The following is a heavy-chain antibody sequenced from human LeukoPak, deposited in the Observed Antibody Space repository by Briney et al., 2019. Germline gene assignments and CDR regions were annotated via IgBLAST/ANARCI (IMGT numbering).Heavy chain of an antibody. Sequence: GGSLRLSCAASGFTFSSYSMNWVRQAPGKGLEWVSDISSSSSTIYYADSVKGRFTISRDNAKNSLYLQMNSLRAQDTAVYFCARDGVGNFDTWGQGTLVTVSS. CDR3: ARDGVGNFDT. V-gene: IGHV3-48*01. CDR2: ISSSSSTI. J-gene: IGHJ4*02. CDR1: GFTFSSYS. D-gene: IGHD3-3*01.